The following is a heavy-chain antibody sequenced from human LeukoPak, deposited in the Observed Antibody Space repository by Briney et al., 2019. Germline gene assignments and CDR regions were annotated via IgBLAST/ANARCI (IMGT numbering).Heavy chain of an antibody. Sequence: SGGSLRLSCAASGFPLSSYEMNWVRQTPEKGLEWVSYISSSGATRYYADSVRGRFTISRDNAKNSLYLQMNSLRADDTAVYYCARHSWSRAHIEYWGQGTLVTVSS. CDR1: GFPLSSYE. CDR2: ISSSGATR. CDR3: ARHSWSRAHIEY. V-gene: IGHV3-48*03. J-gene: IGHJ4*02.